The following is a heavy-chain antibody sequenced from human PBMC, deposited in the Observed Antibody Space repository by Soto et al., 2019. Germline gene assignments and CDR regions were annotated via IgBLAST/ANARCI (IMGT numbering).Heavy chain of an antibody. Sequence: AALKVSCNTSDGSFSTYGVICVRRSTGQGLEWMGWISGYNGDTNYAQKFQGRVTMTTDTSTSTAYMELRSLRSDDTAVYYCARDGSGTYRTAFDIWGQGTLVTVSS. CDR3: ARDGSGTYRTAFDI. V-gene: IGHV1-18*01. J-gene: IGHJ3*02. D-gene: IGHD3-10*01. CDR1: DGSFSTYG. CDR2: ISGYNGDT.